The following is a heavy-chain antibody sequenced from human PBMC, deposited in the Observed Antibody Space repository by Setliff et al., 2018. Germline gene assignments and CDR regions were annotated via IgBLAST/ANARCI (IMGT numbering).Heavy chain of an antibody. CDR2: INHRGST. D-gene: IGHD2-15*01. J-gene: IGHJ4*02. CDR1: GGTFGDYH. Sequence: PSETLSLTCAAYGGTFGDYHWTWIRQSPEKGLEWIGEINHRGSTNYNPSLKSRVTISIDTSKDQFSLKLISMTAADTAVYYCARGRNIAARLLDSWGQGTLVTVSS. CDR3: ARGRNIAARLLDS. V-gene: IGHV4-34*01.